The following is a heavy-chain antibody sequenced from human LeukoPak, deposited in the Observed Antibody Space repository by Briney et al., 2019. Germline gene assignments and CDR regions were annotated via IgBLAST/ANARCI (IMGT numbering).Heavy chain of an antibody. CDR1: GGSISSYY. V-gene: IGHV4-59*01. CDR3: ARALTVAGWFDP. Sequence: TSETLSLTCTVSGGSISSYYWSWLRQPPGKGLEWIGYIYYSGSTNYNPSLKSRVTISVDTSKNQFSLKLSSVTAADTAVYYCARALTVAGWFDPWGQGTLVTVSS. CDR2: IYYSGST. J-gene: IGHJ5*02. D-gene: IGHD6-19*01.